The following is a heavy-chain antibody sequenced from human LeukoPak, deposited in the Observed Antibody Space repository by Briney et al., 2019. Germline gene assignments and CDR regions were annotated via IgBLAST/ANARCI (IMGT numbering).Heavy chain of an antibody. CDR1: GGSISSYY. CDR2: IYYSGST. D-gene: IGHD7-27*01. J-gene: IGHJ4*02. Sequence: SETLSLTCTVSGGSISSYYWSWIRQPPGKGLEWIGYIYYSGSTNYNPSLKSRVTISVDTSKNQFSLKLNSVTAADTAVYYCARALPGVTGFYFDYWGQGTLVTVSS. CDR3: ARALPGVTGFYFDY. V-gene: IGHV4-59*01.